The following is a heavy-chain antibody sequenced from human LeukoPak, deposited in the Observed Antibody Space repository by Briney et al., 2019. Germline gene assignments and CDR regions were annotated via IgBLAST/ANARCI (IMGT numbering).Heavy chain of an antibody. Sequence: GASVKVSCKASGYTFTSYGISWVRQAPGQGLEWMGWISAYNGNTNYAQKLQGRVTMTTDTSTSTAYMELRSLRSDDTAVYYCAREDEVDTAMERGFAFDIWGQGTMVTVSS. CDR3: AREDEVDTAMERGFAFDI. CDR2: ISAYNGNT. J-gene: IGHJ3*02. D-gene: IGHD5-18*01. V-gene: IGHV1-18*01. CDR1: GYTFTSYG.